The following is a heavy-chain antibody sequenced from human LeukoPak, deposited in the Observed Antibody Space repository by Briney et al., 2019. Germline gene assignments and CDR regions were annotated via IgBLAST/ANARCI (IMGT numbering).Heavy chain of an antibody. D-gene: IGHD2-15*01. V-gene: IGHV3-9*03. Sequence: GGSLRLSCAASGFTFDDYAMHWVRQAPGMGLEWVSGISWNSGSIGYADSVKGRFTISRDNAKNSLYLQMNSLRAEDMALYYCAKGGGSSPDQHEYFQHWGQGTLVTVSS. CDR1: GFTFDDYA. J-gene: IGHJ1*01. CDR2: ISWNSGSI. CDR3: AKGGGSSPDQHEYFQH.